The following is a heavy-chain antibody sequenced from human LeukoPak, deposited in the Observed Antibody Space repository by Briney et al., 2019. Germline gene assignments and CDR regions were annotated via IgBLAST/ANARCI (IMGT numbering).Heavy chain of an antibody. Sequence: SVKVSCKASGYTFTSYYMHWVRQAPGQGLEWMGIINPSGGSTSYAQKFQGRVTMTRDTSTSTVYMELSSLRSEDTAVYYCLSSAPTEGFDYWGQGTLVTVSS. J-gene: IGHJ4*02. CDR2: INPSGGST. D-gene: IGHD5/OR15-5a*01. CDR3: LSSAPTEGFDY. V-gene: IGHV1-46*01. CDR1: GYTFTSYY.